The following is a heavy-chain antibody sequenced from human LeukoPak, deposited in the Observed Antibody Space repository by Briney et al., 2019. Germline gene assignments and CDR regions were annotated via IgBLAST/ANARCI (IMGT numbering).Heavy chain of an antibody. CDR2: IYYSGST. J-gene: IGHJ4*02. D-gene: IGHD6-19*01. Sequence: PSETLSLTCTVSGGSISNNNYYWGWIRQPPGKGLEWIGNIYYSGSTNYNPSLKSRVTISVDTSKNQFSLKLSSVTAADTAVYYCARQGGSGWYEFAYWGQGTLVTVSS. V-gene: IGHV4-39*01. CDR1: GGSISNNNYY. CDR3: ARQGGSGWYEFAY.